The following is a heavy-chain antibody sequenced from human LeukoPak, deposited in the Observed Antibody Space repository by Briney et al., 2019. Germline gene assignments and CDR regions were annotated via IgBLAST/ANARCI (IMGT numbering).Heavy chain of an antibody. CDR1: GFTFSSYG. V-gene: IGHV3-33*01. D-gene: IGHD3-10*01. CDR3: ARGDLWFGDEGEYYYGMDV. CDR2: IWYDGSNK. Sequence: PGGSLRLSCAASGFTFSSYGMHWVRQAPGKGLEWVAVIWYDGSNKYYADSVKGRFTISRDNSKNTLYLQMNSLRAEDTAVYYCARGDLWFGDEGEYYYGMDVWGKGTTVTVSS. J-gene: IGHJ6*04.